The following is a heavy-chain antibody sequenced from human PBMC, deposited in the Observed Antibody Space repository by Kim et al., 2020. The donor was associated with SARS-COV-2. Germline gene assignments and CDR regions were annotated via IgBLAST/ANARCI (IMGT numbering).Heavy chain of an antibody. CDR3: ARDLTPYSSTSRGMDV. D-gene: IGHD6-13*01. Sequence: SETLSLTCTVSGGSFSTYHWSWIRQPPGKGLEWIGYIYYRGGTDYNPSLRSRLTISIDTSQNQFSLRLNSVTPADTAVYYCARDLTPYSSTSRGMDVWGQGTTVTVS. V-gene: IGHV4-59*01. J-gene: IGHJ6*02. CDR1: GGSFSTYH. CDR2: IYYRGGT.